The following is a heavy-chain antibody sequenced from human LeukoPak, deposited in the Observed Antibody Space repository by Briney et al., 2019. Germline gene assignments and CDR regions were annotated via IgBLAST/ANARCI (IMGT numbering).Heavy chain of an antibody. D-gene: IGHD5-24*01. CDR2: FDPEDGET. CDR1: GYTFPSYF. V-gene: IGHV1-24*01. J-gene: IGHJ4*02. CDR3: ATHGYNALYSFLDY. Sequence: ASVKVSCKASGYTFPSYFMHWVRQAPGKGLEWMGGFDPEDGETIYAQKFQGRVTMTEDTSTDTAYMELSSLRSEDTAVYYCATHGYNALYSFLDYWGQGTLVTVSS.